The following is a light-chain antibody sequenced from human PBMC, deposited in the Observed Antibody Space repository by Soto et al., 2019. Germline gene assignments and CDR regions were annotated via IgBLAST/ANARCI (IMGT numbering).Light chain of an antibody. J-gene: IGKJ5*01. CDR3: IQTLQAPT. Sequence: DIVMTQSPLSLPVTPGEPASISCRSSQSLLHSNGYTSLSWYLQKPWQYHQLLIYLVSNRASGVPDRFSGSGSGTDFTLKISRVEAEDVGVYYCIQTLQAPTFGQGTRLEIK. CDR2: LVS. CDR1: QSLLHSNGYTS. V-gene: IGKV2-28*01.